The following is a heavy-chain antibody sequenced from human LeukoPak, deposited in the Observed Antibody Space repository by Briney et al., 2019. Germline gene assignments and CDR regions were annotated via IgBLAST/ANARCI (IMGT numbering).Heavy chain of an antibody. Sequence: SETLSLTCTVSGYSISNSYYWGWIRQPPGKGLEWIGSIYHSGSTYYNPSLKSRVTISVDTYKNQFSLKLSSVTAADTAVYYCARAVGQDLTHYFDYWGQGTLVTVSS. CDR3: ARAVGQDLTHYFDY. V-gene: IGHV4-38-2*02. CDR1: GYSISNSYY. D-gene: IGHD1-26*01. J-gene: IGHJ4*02. CDR2: IYHSGST.